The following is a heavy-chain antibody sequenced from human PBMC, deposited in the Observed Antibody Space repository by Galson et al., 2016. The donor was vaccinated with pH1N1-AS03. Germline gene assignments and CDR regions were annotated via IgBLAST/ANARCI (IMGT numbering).Heavy chain of an antibody. CDR2: TYYRSRWYN. Sequence: CAISGDSVSSNSVAGNWIRQSPSRGLEWLGRTYYRSRWYNDYALSVKSRITINPDTSKNQFSLHLNSVTSEDTAVYYCARGRSSAMDVWGQGTTVTVSS. D-gene: IGHD5/OR15-5a*01. V-gene: IGHV6-1*01. CDR1: GDSVSSNSVA. J-gene: IGHJ6*02. CDR3: ARGRSSAMDV.